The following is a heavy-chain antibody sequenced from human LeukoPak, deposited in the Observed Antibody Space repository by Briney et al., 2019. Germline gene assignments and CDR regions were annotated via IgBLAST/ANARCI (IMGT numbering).Heavy chain of an antibody. CDR2: IYYSGST. D-gene: IGHD2-2*01. Sequence: SETLSLTCTVSGGSISSSSYYWGWIRPPPGKGLEWIGSIYYSGSTYYNPSLKSRVTISVDTSKNQFSLKLSSVTAADTAVYYCARQDIVVVPAATPYYYYMDVWGKGTTVTVSS. J-gene: IGHJ6*03. CDR3: ARQDIVVVPAATPYYYYMDV. CDR1: GGSISSSSYY. V-gene: IGHV4-39*01.